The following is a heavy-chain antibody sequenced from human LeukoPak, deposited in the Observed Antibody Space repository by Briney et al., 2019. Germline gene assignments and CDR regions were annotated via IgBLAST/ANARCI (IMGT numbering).Heavy chain of an antibody. Sequence: ASVNVPCKASGYSFTGYYTHWVRQAPGQGLEWMGWINTNSGNTNFAQEVQGRVTMTRGTTISTAYMEVRRLRSDDTAVYCGARGAAARIPLWSLDYWGEGTLVTVSS. J-gene: IGHJ4*02. CDR2: INTNSGNT. D-gene: IGHD5-18*01. CDR1: GYSFTGYY. CDR3: ARGAAARIPLWSLDY. V-gene: IGHV1-2*02.